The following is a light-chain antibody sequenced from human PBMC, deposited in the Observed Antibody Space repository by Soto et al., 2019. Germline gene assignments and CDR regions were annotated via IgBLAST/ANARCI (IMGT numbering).Light chain of an antibody. CDR3: SSYTRSRGVG. Sequence: QSALTQPASVSGSPGQSITISCTGTSSDVGGYNYVSWYQQHPGKAPKLMIYDVSNRPSGVSNRFSGSKSGNTASLTIAGLQAEDEADDYFSSYTRSRGVGFGGGTKLTVL. J-gene: IGLJ2*01. V-gene: IGLV2-14*01. CDR2: DVS. CDR1: SSDVGGYNY.